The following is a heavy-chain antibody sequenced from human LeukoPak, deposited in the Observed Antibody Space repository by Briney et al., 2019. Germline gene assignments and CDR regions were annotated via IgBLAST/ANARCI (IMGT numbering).Heavy chain of an antibody. Sequence: ASVKVSCKASGYTFTSYYMHWVRQAPGQGLEWMGIINPSGGSTSYAQKFQGRVTMTRDTSTSTVYMELSSLRSEDTAVYYCARGSPYVWGSYRPYNPWGQGTLVTVSS. CDR2: INPSGGST. CDR1: GYTFTSYY. D-gene: IGHD3-16*02. J-gene: IGHJ5*02. V-gene: IGHV1-46*01. CDR3: ARGSPYVWGSYRPYNP.